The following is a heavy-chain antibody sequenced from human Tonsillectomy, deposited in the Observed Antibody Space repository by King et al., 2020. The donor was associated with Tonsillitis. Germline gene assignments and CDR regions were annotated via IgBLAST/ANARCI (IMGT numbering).Heavy chain of an antibody. D-gene: IGHD3-22*01. V-gene: IGHV2-5*01. Sequence: TLKESGPTLVKPTQTLTLTCTFSGFSLSTSGVGVGWIRQPPGKALEWLALIYWNDDKRYSPSLKSRPTITKDTSKNQVVLTMTNMDPVDTATYYCAHRHQSYYYDSIGYNWFDPWGQGTLVTVSS. CDR3: AHRHQSYYYDSIGYNWFDP. CDR1: GFSLSTSGVG. CDR2: IYWNDDK. J-gene: IGHJ5*02.